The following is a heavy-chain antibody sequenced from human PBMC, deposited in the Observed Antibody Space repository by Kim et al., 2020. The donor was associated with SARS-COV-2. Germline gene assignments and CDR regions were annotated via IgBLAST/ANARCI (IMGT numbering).Heavy chain of an antibody. Sequence: GGSLRLSCAASGFTFSSYGMHWVRQAPGKGLEWVAVISYDGSNKYYADSVKGRFTISRDNSKNTLYLQMNSLRAEDTAVYYCAKAPPWKMATTLYYFDYWGQGTLVTVSS. V-gene: IGHV3-30*18. CDR2: ISYDGSNK. J-gene: IGHJ4*02. D-gene: IGHD5-12*01. CDR3: AKAPPWKMATTLYYFDY. CDR1: GFTFSSYG.